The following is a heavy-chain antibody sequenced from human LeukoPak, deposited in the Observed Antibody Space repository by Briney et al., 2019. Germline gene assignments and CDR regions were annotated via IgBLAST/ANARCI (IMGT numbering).Heavy chain of an antibody. CDR2: ISAYNGN. D-gene: IGHD6-13*01. Sequence: ASVKVSCKASGYTFTSCGISWVRQAPGQGLEWMGWISAYNGNMTTDTSTSTAYMELRSLRSDDTAVYYCARDLNSYSSSWYSRYYYYYYMDVWGKGTTVTVSS. J-gene: IGHJ6*03. CDR3: ARDLNSYSSSWYSRYYYYYYMDV. V-gene: IGHV1-18*01. CDR1: GYTFTSCG.